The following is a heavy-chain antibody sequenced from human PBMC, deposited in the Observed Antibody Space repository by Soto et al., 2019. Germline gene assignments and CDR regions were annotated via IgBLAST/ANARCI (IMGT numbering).Heavy chain of an antibody. V-gene: IGHV3-21*01. CDR1: GFTFSSYS. CDR3: AREDYDFWSGYYTKPLGWFDP. J-gene: IGHJ5*02. D-gene: IGHD3-3*01. CDR2: ISSSSSYI. Sequence: PGGSLRLSCAASGFTFSSYSMNWVRQAPGKGLEWASSISSSSSYIYYADSVKGRFTISRDNAKNSLYLQMNSLRAEDTAVYYCAREDYDFWSGYYTKPLGWFDPWGQGTLVTVSS.